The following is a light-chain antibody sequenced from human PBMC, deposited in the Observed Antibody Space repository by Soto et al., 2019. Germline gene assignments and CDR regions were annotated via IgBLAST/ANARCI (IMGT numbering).Light chain of an antibody. J-gene: IGLJ1*01. Sequence: QSALTQPASVSGSPGQSIALSCTGTNSNLGNYDLVSGFQQHPGKAPQLIIYEVTRRPSGVSDRFSGSKSGNTASLTISGLQPEDEGHYYCCSYAGIKRFVFGTGTKLTVL. V-gene: IGLV2-23*02. CDR1: NSNLGNYDL. CDR3: CSYAGIKRFV. CDR2: EVT.